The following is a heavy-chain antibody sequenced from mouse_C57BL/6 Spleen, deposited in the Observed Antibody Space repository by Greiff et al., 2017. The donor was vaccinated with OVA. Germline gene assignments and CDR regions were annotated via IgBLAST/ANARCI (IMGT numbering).Heavy chain of an antibody. J-gene: IGHJ4*01. CDR2: ISAGGSYT. Sequence: EVMLVESGGGLVKPGGSLKLSCAASGFTFSSYAMSWVRQTPEKRLEWVATISAGGSYTYYPDNVKGRFTISRDNAKNTLYMQMSHLTSEDTAMYYCARFPSDAMDYWGQGTSVTVSS. CDR3: ARFPSDAMDY. CDR1: GFTFSSYA. V-gene: IGHV5-4*03.